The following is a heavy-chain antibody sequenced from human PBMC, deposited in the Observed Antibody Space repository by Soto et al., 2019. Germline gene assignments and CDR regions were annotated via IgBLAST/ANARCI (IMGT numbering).Heavy chain of an antibody. CDR2: ISGSGGST. Sequence: EVQQLESGGGLVQPGGSLRLSCVASGFTFSSYAMSWVRQAPGKGLEWVSAISGSGGSTYYADSVKGRFTISRDNSKNTLYLQMNSLRAEDTAVYYCAKAFVHLNYYYMDVWGKGTTVTVSS. CDR3: AKAFVHLNYYYMDV. V-gene: IGHV3-23*01. D-gene: IGHD3-3*02. J-gene: IGHJ6*03. CDR1: GFTFSSYA.